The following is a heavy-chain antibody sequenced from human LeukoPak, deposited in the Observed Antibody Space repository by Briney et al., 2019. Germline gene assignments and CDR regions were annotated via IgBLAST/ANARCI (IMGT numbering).Heavy chain of an antibody. CDR2: ISCDGSNK. CDR1: GFTFSSYP. Sequence: GGSLRLSCAASGFTFSSYPMHWVRQAPGKGLEWVAVISCDGSNKYYADSVKGRFTISRDNSKNTLYLQMNSLRAEDTAVFYCARAPPPSYSSGYYLGYYFDYWGQGTLVTVSS. D-gene: IGHD3-22*01. J-gene: IGHJ4*02. V-gene: IGHV3-30-3*01. CDR3: ARAPPPSYSSGYYLGYYFDY.